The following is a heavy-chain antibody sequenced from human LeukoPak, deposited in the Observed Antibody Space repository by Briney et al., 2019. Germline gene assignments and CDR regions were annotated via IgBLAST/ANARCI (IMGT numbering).Heavy chain of an antibody. CDR3: ARCFDFVYDYVYYFDS. Sequence: SETLSLTCAVYGGSFSGYYWSWIRQPPGKGLEWIGSIYHSGSTYYNPSLKSRVTMSVDTSKNQFSLNLSSVTAADTAVYYCARCFDFVYDYVYYFDSWGQGTLVTVSS. CDR2: IYHSGST. J-gene: IGHJ4*02. CDR1: GGSFSGYY. V-gene: IGHV4-34*01. D-gene: IGHD5/OR15-5a*01.